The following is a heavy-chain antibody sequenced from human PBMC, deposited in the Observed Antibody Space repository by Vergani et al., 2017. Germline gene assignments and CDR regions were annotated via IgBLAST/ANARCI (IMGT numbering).Heavy chain of an antibody. CDR3: ARVEVVVTDYYYYYMDV. Sequence: VQLVESGGGVVQPGRSLRLSCAASGFTFSSYSMNWVRQAPGKGLEWVSYISSSSSTIYYADSVKGRFTISRDNAKNSLYLQMNSLRAEDTAVYYCARVEVVVTDYYYYYMDVWGKGTTVTVSS. D-gene: IGHD2-21*02. CDR1: GFTFSSYS. V-gene: IGHV3-48*01. J-gene: IGHJ6*03. CDR2: ISSSSSTI.